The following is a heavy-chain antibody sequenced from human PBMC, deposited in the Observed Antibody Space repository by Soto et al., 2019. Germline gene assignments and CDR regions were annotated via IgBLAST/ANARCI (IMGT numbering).Heavy chain of an antibody. CDR1: GGSISSTFYY. CDR2: IYYSGTT. CDR3: ARQKWEQPKWFDP. D-gene: IGHD1-26*01. V-gene: IGHV4-39*01. Sequence: QLQLQESGPGLVKPSETLSLTCSLSGGSISSTFYYWGWIRQPPGKGLEWIGRIYYSGTTFYNASLRGRVTISVNTSKNLLPLRLTSATATDTAVYFCARQKWEQPKWFDPWGQGALVTVSS. J-gene: IGHJ5*02.